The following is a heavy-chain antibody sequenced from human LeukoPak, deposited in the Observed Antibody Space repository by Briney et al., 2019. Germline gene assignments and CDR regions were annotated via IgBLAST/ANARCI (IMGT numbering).Heavy chain of an antibody. Sequence: PSQTLSLTCTVSGGSISSGGYYWSWIRQPPGKGLEWIGYIYHSGSTYYNPSLKSRVTISVDRSKNQFYLKLRSVTAADTAVYYCARDPGIAAAGPPRPYDYWGQGTLVTVSS. CDR3: ARDPGIAAAGPPRPYDY. J-gene: IGHJ4*02. V-gene: IGHV4-30-2*01. D-gene: IGHD6-25*01. CDR1: GGSISSGGYY. CDR2: IYHSGST.